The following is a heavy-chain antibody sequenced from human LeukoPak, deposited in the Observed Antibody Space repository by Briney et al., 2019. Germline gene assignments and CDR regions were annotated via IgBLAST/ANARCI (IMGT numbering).Heavy chain of an antibody. CDR2: ISSSGSTI. D-gene: IGHD2-8*01. CDR1: GFTFSDYY. CDR3: ARGHYCTNGVCYNYYFDY. J-gene: IGHJ4*02. V-gene: IGHV3-11*04. Sequence: GGSLRLSCAASGFTFSDYYMSWIRQAPGKGLEWVSYISSSGSTIYYADSVKGRFTISRDNAKNSLYLQMNSLRAEDTAVYYCARGHYCTNGVCYNYYFDYWGQGTLVTVSS.